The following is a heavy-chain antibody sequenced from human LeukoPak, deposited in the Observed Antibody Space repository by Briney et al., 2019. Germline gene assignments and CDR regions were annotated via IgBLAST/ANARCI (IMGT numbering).Heavy chain of an antibody. CDR1: GGSISSYY. CDR3: ARLASSSWSITYSWFDP. J-gene: IGHJ5*02. V-gene: IGHV4-59*08. Sequence: SETLSLTCTVSGGSISSYYWSWIRQPPGKGLEWIGYIYYSGSTNYNPSLKSRVTISVDTSKNQFSLKLSSVTAADTAVYYCARLASSSWSITYSWFDPWGQGTLVTVSS. CDR2: IYYSGST. D-gene: IGHD6-13*01.